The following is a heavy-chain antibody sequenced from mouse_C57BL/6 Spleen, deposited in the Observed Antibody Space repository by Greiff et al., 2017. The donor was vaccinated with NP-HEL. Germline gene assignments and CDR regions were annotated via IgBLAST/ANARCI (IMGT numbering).Heavy chain of an antibody. Sequence: EVQLVESGGGLVKPGGSLKLSCAASGFTFSSYAMSWVRQTPEKRLEWVATISDGGSYTYYPDNVKGRFTLSRDNAKNNLYLQMSHLKSEETAMYYCARDQGVTWYFDVWGTGTTVTVSS. V-gene: IGHV5-4*01. CDR3: ARDQGVTWYFDV. D-gene: IGHD2-2*01. CDR2: ISDGGSYT. J-gene: IGHJ1*03. CDR1: GFTFSSYA.